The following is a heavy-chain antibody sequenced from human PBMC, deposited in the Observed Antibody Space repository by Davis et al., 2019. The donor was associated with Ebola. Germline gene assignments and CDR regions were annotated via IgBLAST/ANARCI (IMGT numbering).Heavy chain of an antibody. CDR3: ARPGYRNWFDP. Sequence: SETLSLTCTVSGDSISGSIYYWAWIRQSPERGLEWIATIYYSGSANYTPSLKSRATISVDTSKNQFSLKLNSVSAADTGVYYCARPGYRNWFDPWGQGTLVTVSS. CDR1: GDSISGSIYY. J-gene: IGHJ5*02. D-gene: IGHD5-18*01. CDR2: IYYSGSA. V-gene: IGHV4-39*01.